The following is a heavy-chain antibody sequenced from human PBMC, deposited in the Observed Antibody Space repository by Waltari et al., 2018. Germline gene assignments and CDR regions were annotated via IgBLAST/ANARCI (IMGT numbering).Heavy chain of an antibody. CDR3: ARGPVFKYYYHAFDI. D-gene: IGHD3-22*01. CDR1: GFSISRGYY. J-gene: IGHJ3*02. V-gene: IGHV4-38-2*01. CDR2: IYESGIT. Sequence: QVQLQESGPGLVKPSETLSLTCAVSGFSISRGYYWGWVRQPPGKGLEWIGSIYESGITDPNPSLNSRVTISIDTSKNQFSLKLTSVAAADTAMYYCARGPVFKYYYHAFDIWGQGTMVTVSS.